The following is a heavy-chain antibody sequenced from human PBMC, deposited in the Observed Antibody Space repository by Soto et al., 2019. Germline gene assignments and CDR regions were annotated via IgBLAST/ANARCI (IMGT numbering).Heavy chain of an antibody. J-gene: IGHJ4*02. V-gene: IGHV1-69*13. Sequence: SVKVSCKASGGTFSSYAISWVRQAPGQGLEWMGGIIPIFGTANYAQKFQGRVTITADESTSTAYMELSSLRSEDTAVYYCARSSREDDDTIFGVVTFGYWGKGTLVTVAS. D-gene: IGHD3-3*01. CDR2: IIPIFGTA. CDR3: ARSSREDDDTIFGVVTFGY. CDR1: GGTFSSYA.